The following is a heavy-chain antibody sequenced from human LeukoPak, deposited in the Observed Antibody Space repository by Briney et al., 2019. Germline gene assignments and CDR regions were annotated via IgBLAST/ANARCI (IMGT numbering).Heavy chain of an antibody. CDR3: AKGQDSGSYSGFDY. J-gene: IGHJ4*02. CDR1: GFTFDDYA. V-gene: IGHV3-9*01. D-gene: IGHD1-26*01. CDR2: ISWNSGSI. Sequence: PGGSLRLSCAASGFTFDDYAMHWVRQAPGKGLEWVSGISWNSGSIGYADSVKGRFTISRDNAKNSLYLQMNSLRAEDTALYYCAKGQDSGSYSGFDYWGQGTLVTVSS.